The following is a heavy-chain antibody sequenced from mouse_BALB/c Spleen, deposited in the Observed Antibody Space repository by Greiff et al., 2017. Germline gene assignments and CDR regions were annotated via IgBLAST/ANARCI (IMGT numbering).Heavy chain of an antibody. CDR3: ARDDRYDEAY. V-gene: IGHV5-4*02. CDR2: ISDGGSYT. CDR1: GFTFSDYY. Sequence: EVQGVESGGGLVKPGGSLKLSCAASGFTFSDYYMYWVRQTPEKRLEWVATISDGGSYTYYPDSVKGRFTISRDNAKNNLYLQMSSLKSEDTAMYYCARDDRYDEAYWGQGTLVTVSA. D-gene: IGHD2-14*01. J-gene: IGHJ3*01.